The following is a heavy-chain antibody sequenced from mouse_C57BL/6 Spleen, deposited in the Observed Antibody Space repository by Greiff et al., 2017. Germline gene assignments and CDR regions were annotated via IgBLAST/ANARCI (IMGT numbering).Heavy chain of an antibody. D-gene: IGHD1-1*01. V-gene: IGHV5-4*01. CDR1: GFTFSSYA. CDR3: ARDPYYYGSSQGPFDY. J-gene: IGHJ2*01. CDR2: ISDGGSYT. Sequence: EVQLVESGGGLVKPGGSLKLSCAASGFTFSSYAMSWVRQTPEKRLEWVATISDGGSYTYYPDNVKGRFTISRDNAKNNLYLQMSHLKSEDTAMYYCARDPYYYGSSQGPFDYWGQGTTLTVSS.